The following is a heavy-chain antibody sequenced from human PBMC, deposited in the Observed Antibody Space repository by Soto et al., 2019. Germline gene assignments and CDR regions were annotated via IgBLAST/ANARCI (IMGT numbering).Heavy chain of an antibody. CDR3: ARAGPAPCYYDGMDV. V-gene: IGHV1-18*01. CDR2: ISAYNGNT. Sequence: QVQLVQSGGEVKKPGASVKVSCKTSGYSFTTYGISWVRQAPGQGLEWMGWISAYNGNTNYAQKLQDRVTMTTDTSTSTAYMELRSLRSADTAVYYCARAGPAPCYYDGMDVWGQGSTVTVSS. CDR1: GYSFTTYG. J-gene: IGHJ6*02.